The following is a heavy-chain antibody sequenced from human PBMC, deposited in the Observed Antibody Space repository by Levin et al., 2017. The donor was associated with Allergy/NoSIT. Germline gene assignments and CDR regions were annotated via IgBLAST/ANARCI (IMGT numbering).Heavy chain of an antibody. CDR1: GGSISSYY. CDR2: IYYSGST. V-gene: IGHV4-59*01. J-gene: IGHJ6*03. CDR3: ARATSYYYGAGLGYYMDV. D-gene: IGHD3-10*01. Sequence: SETLSLTCTVSGGSISSYYWSWIRQPPGKGLEWIGYIYYSGSTNYNPSLKSRVTISVDTSKNQFSLKLSSVTAADTAVYYCARATSYYYGAGLGYYMDVWGKGTTVTVSS.